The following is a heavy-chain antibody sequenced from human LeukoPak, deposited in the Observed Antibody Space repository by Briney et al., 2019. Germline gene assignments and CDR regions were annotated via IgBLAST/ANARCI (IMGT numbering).Heavy chain of an antibody. CDR1: GFSFSSHW. CDR2: IKHDGSEK. J-gene: IGHJ4*02. Sequence: GGSLRLSCAGSGFSFSSHWLHWVRQVPGKGLEWVATIKHDGSEKHYVDSVEGRFTISRDNAMNSLYLQMNSLRAEDTAVYYCARDRGLSGYDLCDYWGQGTLVTVSS. CDR3: ARDRGLSGYDLCDY. D-gene: IGHD5-12*01. V-gene: IGHV3-7*01.